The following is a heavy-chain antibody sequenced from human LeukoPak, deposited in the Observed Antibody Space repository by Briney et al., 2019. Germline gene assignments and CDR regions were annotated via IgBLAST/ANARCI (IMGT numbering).Heavy chain of an antibody. CDR1: GYTFTSYD. CDR2: MNPNSGNT. CDR3: ARGLRSADGITDY. D-gene: IGHD5-24*01. J-gene: IGHJ4*02. Sequence: GASVKVSCKASGYTFTSYDINWVRPATGQGLEWMGWMNPNSGNTGYAQKFQGRVTMTRNTSISTAYMELSSLRSEDTAVYYCARGLRSADGITDYWGQGTLVTVSS. V-gene: IGHV1-8*01.